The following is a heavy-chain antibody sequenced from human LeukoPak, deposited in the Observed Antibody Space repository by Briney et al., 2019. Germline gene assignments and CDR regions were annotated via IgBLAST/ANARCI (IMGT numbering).Heavy chain of an antibody. Sequence: PGGSLRLSCAASGFTFSDYYMSWIRQAPGKGLEWVGRIKSKTDGGTTDYAAPVKGRFTISRDDSRNTLSLQMNSLKTEDTAVYYCTTITMIREHEDYWGQGTLVTVSS. V-gene: IGHV3-15*01. CDR1: GFTFSDYY. CDR3: TTITMIREHEDY. J-gene: IGHJ4*02. D-gene: IGHD3-10*01. CDR2: IKSKTDGGTT.